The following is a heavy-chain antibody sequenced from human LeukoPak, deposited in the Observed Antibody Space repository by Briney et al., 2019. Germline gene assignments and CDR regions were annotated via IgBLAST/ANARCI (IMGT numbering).Heavy chain of an antibody. CDR1: GYTFTGYY. CDR2: INPNSGGT. V-gene: IGHV1-2*02. D-gene: IGHD3-22*01. J-gene: IGHJ4*02. CDR3: AREHAYYYDSSGYYFDY. Sequence: ASVKVSCKASGYTFTGYYMHWVRQAPGQGLEWMGWINPNSGGTNYAQKFQGRVTMTRDTSISTAYMELSRLRSEDTAVYYCAREHAYYYDSSGYYFDYWGQGTLVTVSS.